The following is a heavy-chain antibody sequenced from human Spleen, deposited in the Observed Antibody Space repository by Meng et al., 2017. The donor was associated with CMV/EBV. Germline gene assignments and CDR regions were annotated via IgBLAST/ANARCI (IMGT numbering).Heavy chain of an antibody. J-gene: IGHJ5*02. CDR2: ISVYNGDT. CDR3: ARGPLIRGPQDYGGSSRWFDP. D-gene: IGHD4-23*01. Sequence: ASVKVSCKASGYTLTSYIITWVRQAPGQGLEWMGWISVYNGDTNYAQKVRGRVNMTTDTSTSMAYMELRNLRSDDTAVYYCARGPLIRGPQDYGGSSRWFDPWGQGTPVTVSS. V-gene: IGHV1-18*01. CDR1: GYTLTSYI.